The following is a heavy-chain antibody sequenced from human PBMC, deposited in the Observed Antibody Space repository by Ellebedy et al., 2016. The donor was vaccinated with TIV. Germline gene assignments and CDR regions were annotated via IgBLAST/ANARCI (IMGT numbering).Heavy chain of an antibody. CDR3: ARHVIYYGGRAFDI. V-gene: IGHV5-51*01. CDR1: GYSFTNYS. D-gene: IGHD3-10*01. Sequence: GESLKISCKGSGYSFTNYSIGWVRQMPGKGLEWMGILYPGDSDTRYSPSFQGQVTISADKSISTAYLQWSSLKASDTAMYYCARHVIYYGGRAFDIWGQGTMVTVSS. CDR2: LYPGDSDT. J-gene: IGHJ3*02.